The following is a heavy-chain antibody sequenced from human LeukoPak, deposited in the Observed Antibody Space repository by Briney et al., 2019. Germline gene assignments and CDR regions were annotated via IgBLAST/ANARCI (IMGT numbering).Heavy chain of an antibody. D-gene: IGHD3-10*01. J-gene: IGHJ4*02. Sequence: PSETLSLTCTVSGGSISSYYWSWTRQPPGKGLEWIGYIYYSGSTNYNPSLKSRVTISVDTSKNQFSLKLSSVTAADTAVYYCARDLGFGELLPNYWGQGTLVTVSS. CDR1: GGSISSYY. V-gene: IGHV4-59*01. CDR3: ARDLGFGELLPNY. CDR2: IYYSGST.